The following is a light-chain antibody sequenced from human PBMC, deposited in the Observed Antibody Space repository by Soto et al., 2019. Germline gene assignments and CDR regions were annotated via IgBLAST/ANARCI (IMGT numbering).Light chain of an antibody. CDR1: QSVSSY. J-gene: IGKJ5*01. CDR2: DAS. V-gene: IGKV3-11*01. CDR3: QQRSNSPIT. Sequence: EIVFTQSPATLSLSPGERATLSCRASQSVSSYLAWYEQRPGQAPRLLIDDASNRDTGIPARFSGSGSGTDFTLTISRLEPEDFSVYYCQQRSNSPITFGQGTRLEIK.